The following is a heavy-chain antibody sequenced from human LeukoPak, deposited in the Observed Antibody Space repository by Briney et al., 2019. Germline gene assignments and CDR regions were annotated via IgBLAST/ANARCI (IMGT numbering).Heavy chain of an antibody. CDR3: ARPLMYYYGSETYFWFDP. CDR2: IRYDGSNK. D-gene: IGHD3-10*01. CDR1: GFTFSNYG. V-gene: IGHV3-30*02. Sequence: GGSLRLSCAASGFTFSNYGMHWVRQAPGKGLEWMAFIRYDGSNKYYADSVKVRFTISRDNSKATLYLQMNSLRAEDTAVYYCARPLMYYYGSETYFWFDPWGQGTLVTVSS. J-gene: IGHJ5*02.